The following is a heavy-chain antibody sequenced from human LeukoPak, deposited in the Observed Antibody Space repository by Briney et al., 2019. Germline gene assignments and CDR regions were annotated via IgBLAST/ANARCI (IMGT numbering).Heavy chain of an antibody. J-gene: IGHJ4*02. CDR2: IKKTGSET. V-gene: IGHV3-7*01. Sequence: GGSLRLSCAASGFTFNHFWMSWIRQAPGKGLEWVAYIKKTGSETYYVDSVKGRFTITRDNTRNSLFLQMHSLRAEDTAVYFCAREDGYCSGGNCYSYFDSWGQGTLVTVSS. D-gene: IGHD2-15*01. CDR1: GFTFNHFW. CDR3: AREDGYCSGGNCYSYFDS.